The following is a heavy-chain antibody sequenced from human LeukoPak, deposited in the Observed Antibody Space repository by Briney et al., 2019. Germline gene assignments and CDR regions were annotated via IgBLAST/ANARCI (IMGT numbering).Heavy chain of an antibody. Sequence: GASVTVSCKASGYTFTSYGISWVRQAPGQGLEWMGWISAYNGNTNYAQKLQGRVTMTTDTSTSTAYMELRSLRSDDTAVYYCARGIRVRGVIIDYYYYYMDVWGKGTTVTVSS. J-gene: IGHJ6*03. D-gene: IGHD3-10*01. CDR1: GYTFTSYG. CDR2: ISAYNGNT. V-gene: IGHV1-18*01. CDR3: ARGIRVRGVIIDYYYYYMDV.